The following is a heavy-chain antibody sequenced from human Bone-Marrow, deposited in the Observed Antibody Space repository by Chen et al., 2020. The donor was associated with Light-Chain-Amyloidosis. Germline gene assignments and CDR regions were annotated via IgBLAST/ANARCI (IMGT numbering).Heavy chain of an antibody. CDR2: ITGSDSAT. Sequence: EVQLLGSGGGLVQPGGSLRLSCSASGFTVSAYSMGWVRQAPGKGLEWVAAITGSDSATDDAESVRGRFAISRDNSMNTLYLQMNSLTSDDTAVYFCARRARISSGQFDIWGRGPWSPSPQ. CDR3: ARRARISSGQFDI. J-gene: IGHJ4*02. CDR1: GFTVSAYS. V-gene: IGHV3-23*01. D-gene: IGHD6-19*01.